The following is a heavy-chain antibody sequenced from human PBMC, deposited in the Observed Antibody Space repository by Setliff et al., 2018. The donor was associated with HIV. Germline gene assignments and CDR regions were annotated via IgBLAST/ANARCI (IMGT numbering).Heavy chain of an antibody. CDR3: ATLDHSGGNFLAY. CDR1: GGSISSTTSY. CDR2: FYYSGST. Sequence: KTSETLSLTCVVSGGSISSTTSYWGWIRQPPGKGLEYIGRFYYSGSTYYHPSLKSRVTISVDTSKNQISLELSSATAADTAVYYCATLDHSGGNFLAYWGQGSLVTVSS. V-gene: IGHV4-39*01. D-gene: IGHD2-21*02. J-gene: IGHJ4*02.